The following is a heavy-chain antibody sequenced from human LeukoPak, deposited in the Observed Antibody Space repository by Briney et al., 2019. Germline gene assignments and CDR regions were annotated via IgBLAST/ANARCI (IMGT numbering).Heavy chain of an antibody. V-gene: IGHV4-30-4*08. CDR2: IYYSGST. D-gene: IGHD6-6*01. CDR1: GGSISSGGYY. J-gene: IGHJ3*02. Sequence: SETLSLTCTVSGGSISSGGYYWSWIRQPPGKGLEWFGYIYYSGSTYYNPSLKSRVTISVDTSKNQFSLKLTSVTAADTAVYYCARAFKWYSSSSVRAFDIWGQGTMVTVSS. CDR3: ARAFKWYSSSSVRAFDI.